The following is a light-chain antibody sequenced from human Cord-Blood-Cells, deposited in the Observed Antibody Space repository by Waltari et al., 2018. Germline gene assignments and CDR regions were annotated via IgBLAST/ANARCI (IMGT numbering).Light chain of an antibody. Sequence: QSVLTQPPSVSEAPRQRVTISCSGSSPNIGNNAVNWYQQLPGKAPKLHIYYDDLLPSGVSDRFSGSKSGTSASLAISGLQSEDEADYYCAAWDDSLNGPVFGGGTKLTVL. CDR1: SPNIGNNA. V-gene: IGLV1-36*01. J-gene: IGLJ3*02. CDR2: YDD. CDR3: AAWDDSLNGPV.